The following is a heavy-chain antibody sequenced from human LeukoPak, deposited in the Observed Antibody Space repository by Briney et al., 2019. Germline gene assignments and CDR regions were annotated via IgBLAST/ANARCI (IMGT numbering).Heavy chain of an antibody. CDR2: INHDGRET. Sequence: GGSLRLSCLGSGFNFRYFWMSWVRQAPGKGLEWVANINHDGRETYYADSVKGRFIISRDNAKNSLYLQMNSLRAEDTAVYYCARGDKSSGWYFFDYWGQGTLVTVSS. V-gene: IGHV3-7*01. J-gene: IGHJ4*02. CDR1: GFNFRYFW. D-gene: IGHD6-19*01. CDR3: ARGDKSSGWYFFDY.